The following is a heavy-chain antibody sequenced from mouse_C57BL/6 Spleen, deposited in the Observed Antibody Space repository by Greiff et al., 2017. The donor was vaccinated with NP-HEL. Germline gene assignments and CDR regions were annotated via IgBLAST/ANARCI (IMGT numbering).Heavy chain of an antibody. CDR1: GYAFTNYL. CDR2: INPGSGGT. J-gene: IGHJ2*01. D-gene: IGHD4-1*01. V-gene: IGHV1-54*01. CDR3: ASGCLGRDY. Sequence: VQLQQSGAELVRPGTSVKVSCQASGYAFTNYLIEWVKQRPGQGLEWIGVINPGSGGTNYNETFKGKVTLTADKSSSTAYLQLSRLTSEDAAVYFCASGCLGRDYWGQGTTLTVSS.